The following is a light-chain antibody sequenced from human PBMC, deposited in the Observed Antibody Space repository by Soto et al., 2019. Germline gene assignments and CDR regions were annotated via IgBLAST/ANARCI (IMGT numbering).Light chain of an antibody. Sequence: EIVLTQSPDTLSLSPGERATLSCRASQSVSRYLAWYQQKPGQAPRLLIYDASTRATGIPDRYSGSGSGTDFTLTISRLEPEDFAVFFCQQYGTSEIIFGQGTRLEIK. CDR3: QQYGTSEII. CDR2: DAS. CDR1: QSVSRY. V-gene: IGKV3-20*01. J-gene: IGKJ5*01.